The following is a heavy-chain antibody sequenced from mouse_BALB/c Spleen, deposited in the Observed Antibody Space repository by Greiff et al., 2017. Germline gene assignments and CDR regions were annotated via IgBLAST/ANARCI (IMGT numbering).Heavy chain of an antibody. CDR3: ARGCFAY. J-gene: IGHJ3*01. V-gene: IGHV3-2*02. CDR2: ISYSGST. Sequence: EVKLVESGPGLVKPSQSLSLTCTVTGYSITSDYAWNWIRQFPGNKLEWMGYISYSGSTSYNPSLKSRISITRDTSKNQFFLQLNSVTTEDTATYYCARGCFAYWGQGTLVTVSA. CDR1: GYSITSDYA.